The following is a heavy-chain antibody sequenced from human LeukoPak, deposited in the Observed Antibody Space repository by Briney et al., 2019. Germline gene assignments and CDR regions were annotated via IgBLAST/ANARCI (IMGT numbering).Heavy chain of an antibody. V-gene: IGHV3-9*01. J-gene: IGHJ4*02. D-gene: IGHD3-22*01. CDR1: GFTFDDYA. CDR2: ISWNSGSI. CDR3: AKDSPSGYYYFDY. Sequence: GGSLRLSCPASGFTFDDYAMHWVRQAPGRGLEWVSGISWNSGSIGYADSVKGRFTISRDNAKNSLYLQMNSLRAEDTALYYCAKDSPSGYYYFDYWGQGTLVTVSS.